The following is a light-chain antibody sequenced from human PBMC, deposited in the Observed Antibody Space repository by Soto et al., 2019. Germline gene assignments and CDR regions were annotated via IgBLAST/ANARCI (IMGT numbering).Light chain of an antibody. J-gene: IGKJ4*01. CDR2: DAS. V-gene: IGKV3-11*01. CDR1: QSVSRS. CDR3: QQRSYWPRLS. Sequence: EIVLTQSPATLSLSPGERATLSCRASQSVSRSLAWYQQKPGQGPRLLIYDASNRATGIPARFSGSGSGTDFTLTISSLEPEDFALYYCQQRSYWPRLSFGGGTKVEIK.